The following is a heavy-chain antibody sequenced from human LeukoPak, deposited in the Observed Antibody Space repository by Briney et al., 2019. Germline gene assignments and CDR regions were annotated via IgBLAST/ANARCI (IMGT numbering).Heavy chain of an antibody. V-gene: IGHV3-7*01. CDR1: GFTFSSYW. D-gene: IGHD5-18*01. J-gene: IGHJ5*02. Sequence: GGSLRLSCAASGFTFSSYWMSWVRQAPGKGLEWVANIKQDGSEKYYVDSVKGRFTISRDNAKNSLYLQMNSLRAEDTAVYYCAKVLGPRRGYSVPWGQGTLVTVSS. CDR2: IKQDGSEK. CDR3: AKVLGPRRGYSVP.